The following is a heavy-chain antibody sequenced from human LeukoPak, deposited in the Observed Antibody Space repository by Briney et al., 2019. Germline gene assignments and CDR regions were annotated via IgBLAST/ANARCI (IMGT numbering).Heavy chain of an antibody. CDR2: IAVGSGNT. Sequence: SAKVSCKASGFTFTSPSMQWVRQARGQRLEWIGWIAVGSGNTNYAQKFQGRVTITRDMSTSTAYMELSSLRSEDTALYYCTAVFGSGYYYYFDYWGQGTLVTVSS. D-gene: IGHD3-22*01. V-gene: IGHV1-58*02. CDR1: GFTFTSPS. CDR3: TAVFGSGYYYYFDY. J-gene: IGHJ4*02.